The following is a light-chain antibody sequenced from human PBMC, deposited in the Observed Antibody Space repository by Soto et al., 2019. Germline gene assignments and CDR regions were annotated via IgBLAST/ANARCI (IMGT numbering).Light chain of an antibody. V-gene: IGKV3-20*01. Sequence: EIVWTQSPGTLSLSPGERATLSCRASQSVSSSYLAWYQQKPGQAPRLLIYGAYSRATCIPDRFSGSGSGTDFTLTISRLEPEDFAVYYCQQYGSSLVTFGQGTTLEIK. J-gene: IGKJ2*01. CDR2: GAY. CDR3: QQYGSSLVT. CDR1: QSVSSSY.